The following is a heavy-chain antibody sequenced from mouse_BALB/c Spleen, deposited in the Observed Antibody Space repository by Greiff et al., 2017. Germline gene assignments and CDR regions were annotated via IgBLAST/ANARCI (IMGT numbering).Heavy chain of an antibody. CDR2: INPGSGGT. Sequence: VQLQQSGAELVRPGTSVKVSCKASGYAFTNYLIEWVKQRPGQGLEWIGVINPGSGGTNYNEKFKGKATLTADKSSSTAYMQLSSLTSDDSAVYYCARRNYGTDYWGQGTTLTVSS. J-gene: IGHJ2*01. CDR1: GYAFTNYL. D-gene: IGHD1-1*01. CDR3: ARRNYGTDY. V-gene: IGHV1-54*01.